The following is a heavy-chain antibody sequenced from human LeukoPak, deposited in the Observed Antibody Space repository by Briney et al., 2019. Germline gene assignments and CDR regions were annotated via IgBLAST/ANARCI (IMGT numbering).Heavy chain of an antibody. CDR3: AKKGFGELVIDY. Sequence: GGSLRLSCAASGFTFSSYAMSWVRQAPGKGLEWVSAISGSGGSTYYADSVKGRFTISRDNSKNTLYPQMNSLRAEDTAVYYCAKKGFGELVIDYWGQGTLVTVSS. CDR1: GFTFSSYA. V-gene: IGHV3-23*01. D-gene: IGHD3-10*01. J-gene: IGHJ4*02. CDR2: ISGSGGST.